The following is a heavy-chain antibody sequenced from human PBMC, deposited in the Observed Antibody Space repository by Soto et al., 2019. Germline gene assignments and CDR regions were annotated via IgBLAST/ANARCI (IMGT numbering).Heavy chain of an antibody. CDR2: IIPVFGTS. D-gene: IGHD2-21*01. V-gene: IGHV1-69*12. CDR3: ERGHEFGGNSDACDI. Sequence: QVQLVQSGAEVKKPGSSVKVSCKASGGTFRTESITWVRQAPGRGLEWMGGIIPVFGTSDYAQKFQGRVKITADESTTTAYMQLSSVRSDDTAVYYCERGHEFGGNSDACDIWGQGTMVTVSS. J-gene: IGHJ3*02. CDR1: GGTFRTES.